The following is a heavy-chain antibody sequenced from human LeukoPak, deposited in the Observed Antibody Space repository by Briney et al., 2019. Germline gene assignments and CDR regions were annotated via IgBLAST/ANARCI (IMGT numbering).Heavy chain of an antibody. D-gene: IGHD6-13*01. J-gene: IGHJ3*02. CDR2: IIPIFGTA. V-gene: IGHV1-69*13. CDR3: ARGSSRGYAFDI. CDR1: GGTFSSYA. Sequence: ASVKVSCKASGGTFSSYAISWVRQAPGQGLEWMGGIIPIFGTANYAQKFQGRVTITADESTSTAYMELSSLRSEDTAVYHCARGSSRGYAFDIWGQGTMVTVSS.